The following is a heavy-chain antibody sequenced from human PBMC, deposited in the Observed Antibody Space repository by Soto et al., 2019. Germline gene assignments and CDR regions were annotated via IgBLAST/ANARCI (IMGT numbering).Heavy chain of an antibody. CDR1: GFIFSSFG. CDR3: VRDLLGSGGHFDY. D-gene: IGHD7-27*01. Sequence: GGSLRLSCAASGFIFSSFGMHWVRQAPGKGLEWVAHIWYDGSNTYYADSVKGRFTISRDNSRNTVYLQMNSLRAEDTAVYHCVRDLLGSGGHFDYWGQGTPVTVSS. CDR2: IWYDGSNT. V-gene: IGHV3-33*01. J-gene: IGHJ4*02.